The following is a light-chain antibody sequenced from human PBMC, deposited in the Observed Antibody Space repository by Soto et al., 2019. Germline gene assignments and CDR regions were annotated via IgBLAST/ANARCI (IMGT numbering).Light chain of an antibody. Sequence: EIVLTQSPGTLSLSPGERATLSCRASQSVSGSCLAWYQQKPGQAPRLLTYGASSRATGIPDRFSCSGSGTDFTLTISRLEPEDFAVYYCQQYGSSPFTFGPGTKVAIK. V-gene: IGKV3-20*01. CDR1: QSVSGSC. J-gene: IGKJ3*01. CDR2: GAS. CDR3: QQYGSSPFT.